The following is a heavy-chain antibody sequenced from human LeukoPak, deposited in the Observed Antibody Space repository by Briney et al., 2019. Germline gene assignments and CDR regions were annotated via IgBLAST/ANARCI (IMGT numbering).Heavy chain of an antibody. Sequence: SQTLSLTCTVSGGSISSGDYYWGWIRQPPGKGLEWIGSIYHSGSTYYNPSLKSRVTVSVDTSKNQFSLKLSSVTAADTAVYYCARRVPGYDSSGPEDAFDIWGQGTMVTVSS. CDR1: GGSISSGDYY. D-gene: IGHD3-22*01. J-gene: IGHJ3*02. CDR2: IYHSGST. V-gene: IGHV4-39*07. CDR3: ARRVPGYDSSGPEDAFDI.